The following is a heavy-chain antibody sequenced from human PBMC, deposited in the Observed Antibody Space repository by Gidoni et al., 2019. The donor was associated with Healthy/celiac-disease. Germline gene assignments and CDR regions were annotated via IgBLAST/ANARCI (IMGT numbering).Heavy chain of an antibody. V-gene: IGHV2-5*02. Sequence: QITLKESGPTLVKPTQTLTLTCTFSGFSLSTSGVGVGWIRQPPGKALEWLALIYWDDDKRYSPSLKSRLTITKDTSKNQVVLTMTNMDPVDTATYYCAHSLSLLEDDFWSGYYTGYDYWGQGTLVTVSS. CDR2: IYWDDDK. CDR3: AHSLSLLEDDFWSGYYTGYDY. J-gene: IGHJ4*02. D-gene: IGHD3-3*01. CDR1: GFSLSTSGVG.